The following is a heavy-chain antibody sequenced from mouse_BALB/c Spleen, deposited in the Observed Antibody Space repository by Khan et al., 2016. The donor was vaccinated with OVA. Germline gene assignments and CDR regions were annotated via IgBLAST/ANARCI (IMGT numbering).Heavy chain of an antibody. J-gene: IGHJ2*01. D-gene: IGHD1-1*01. CDR3: ARSVTITTVVATDFDY. V-gene: IGHV3-2*02. CDR2: ISYSGRT. CDR1: GYSITSDYA. Sequence: VQLQESGPGLVKPSQSLSLTCTVTGYSITSDYAWNWIRQFPGNKLEWMGYISYSGRTSYNPSLKSRISITRDTSKNQVFLQLNSVTTEDTATYYGARSVTITTVVATDFDYWGQGTTLTVSS.